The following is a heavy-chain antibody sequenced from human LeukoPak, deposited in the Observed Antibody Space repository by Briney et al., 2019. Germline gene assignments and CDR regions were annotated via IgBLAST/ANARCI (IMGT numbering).Heavy chain of an antibody. CDR3: AKGLYRYSGSYCLDY. J-gene: IGHJ4*02. Sequence: GGSLRLSCAASGFTFSSYAMSWVRQAPGKGLEWVSAISGSGGSTYYADSVKGRFTISRDNSKNTLYPQMNSLRAEDTAVYYCAKGLYRYSGSYCLDYWGQGTLVTVSS. D-gene: IGHD1-26*01. V-gene: IGHV3-23*01. CDR1: GFTFSSYA. CDR2: ISGSGGST.